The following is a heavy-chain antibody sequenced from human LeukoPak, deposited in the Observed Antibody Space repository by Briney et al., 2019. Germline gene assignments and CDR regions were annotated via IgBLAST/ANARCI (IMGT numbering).Heavy chain of an antibody. J-gene: IGHJ4*02. CDR1: GFTFSSYS. CDR2: ISSSSSYI. D-gene: IGHD1-26*01. V-gene: IGHV3-21*01. Sequence: PGGSLRLSCAASGFTFSSYSMNWVRQAPGKGLEWVSSISSSSSYIYYADPVKGRFTISRDNAKNSLYLQMNSLRAEDTAVYYCASHEEWELLYHFDYWGQGTLVTVSS. CDR3: ASHEEWELLYHFDY.